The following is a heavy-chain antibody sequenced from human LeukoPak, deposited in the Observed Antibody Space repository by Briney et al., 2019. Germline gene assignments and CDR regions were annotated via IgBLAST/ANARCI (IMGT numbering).Heavy chain of an antibody. J-gene: IGHJ4*02. V-gene: IGHV1-18*01. Sequence: GASVKVSCKASGYTFTSFGLSWVRQAPGQGLEWMGWINSYNANTNYAQKLQGRVTMTTDTSTTTAYMELRSLTSDDTAVYYCARDPGSGSSHSDYWGQGTLVTVSS. CDR2: INSYNANT. CDR3: ARDPGSGSSHSDY. CDR1: GYTFTSFG. D-gene: IGHD3-10*01.